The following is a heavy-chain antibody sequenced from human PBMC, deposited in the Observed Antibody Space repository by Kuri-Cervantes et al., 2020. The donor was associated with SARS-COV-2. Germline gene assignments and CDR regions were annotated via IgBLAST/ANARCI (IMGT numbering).Heavy chain of an antibody. CDR1: GFSFSRYC. Sequence: GESLKISCAASGFSFSRYCMSWVRQAPGKGLEWVSAISGSGGSTYYADSVKGRFTISRDNSKNTLYLQMSSLRAEDTAVYYCAKDRYCSSTSCYPGYYYGMDVWGQGTTVTVSS. D-gene: IGHD2-2*01. J-gene: IGHJ6*02. CDR3: AKDRYCSSTSCYPGYYYGMDV. V-gene: IGHV3-23*01. CDR2: ISGSGGST.